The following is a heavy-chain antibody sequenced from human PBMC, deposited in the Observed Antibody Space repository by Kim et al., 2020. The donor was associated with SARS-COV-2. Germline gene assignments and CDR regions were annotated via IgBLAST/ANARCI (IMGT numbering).Heavy chain of an antibody. V-gene: IGHV3-30*18. J-gene: IGHJ4*02. CDR3: AKDTWVVPAAIDAY. CDR1: GFTFSSYG. D-gene: IGHD2-2*02. Sequence: GGSLRLSCAASGFTFSSYGMHWVRQAPGKGLEWVAVISYDGSNKYYADSVKGRFTISRDNSKNTLYLQMNSLRAEDTAVYYCAKDTWVVPAAIDAYWGQG. CDR2: ISYDGSNK.